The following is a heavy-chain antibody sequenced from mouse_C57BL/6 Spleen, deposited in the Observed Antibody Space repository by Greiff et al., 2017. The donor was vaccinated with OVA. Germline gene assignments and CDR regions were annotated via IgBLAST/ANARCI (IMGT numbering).Heavy chain of an antibody. CDR3: ARRATVVDYYAMDY. V-gene: IGHV1-59*01. Sequence: QVQLQQSGAELVRPGTSVKLSCKASGYTFTSYWMHWVQQRPGQGLEWIGVIDPSDSYTNYNQKFKGKATLTVDTSSSTAYMQLSSLTSEDSAVYYCARRATVVDYYAMDYWGQGTSVTVSS. J-gene: IGHJ4*01. D-gene: IGHD1-1*01. CDR1: GYTFTSYW. CDR2: IDPSDSYT.